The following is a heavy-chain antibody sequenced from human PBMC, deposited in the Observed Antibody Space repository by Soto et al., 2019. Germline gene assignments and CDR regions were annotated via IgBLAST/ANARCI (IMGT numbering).Heavy chain of an antibody. D-gene: IGHD3-22*01. CDR1: GFTVSRSY. CDR3: ARGLVGSTTAFDN. CDR2: IYTPGST. V-gene: IGHV3-53*01. J-gene: IGHJ4*02. Sequence: GGSLRLSCAASGFTVSRSYMSWVRQAPGKGLEWVSTIYTPGSTYYADSVKGRFTISRDNSKNTLYLQMNSLRAEDTTVYYCARGLVGSTTAFDNWGQGTLVTVSS.